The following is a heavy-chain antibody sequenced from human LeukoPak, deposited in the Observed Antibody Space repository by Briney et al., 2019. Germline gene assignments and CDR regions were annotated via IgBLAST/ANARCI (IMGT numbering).Heavy chain of an antibody. CDR1: RFTISSYT. CDR2: ISSSINYI. V-gene: IGHV3-21*01. CDR3: ARPRTSTPGVQTIPF. Sequence: PGGSLRLSCAVSRFTISSYTVCCVPEAPGKGLEWVASISSSINYIYHADSIKGRFTISRDDAQNSVYLQMNSLKDEDTAVYYCARPRTSTPGVQTIPFWGEGTLVIVSS. D-gene: IGHD2-21*01. J-gene: IGHJ4*02.